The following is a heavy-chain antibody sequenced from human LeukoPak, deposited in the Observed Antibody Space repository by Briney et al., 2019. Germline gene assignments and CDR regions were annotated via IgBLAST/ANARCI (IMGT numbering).Heavy chain of an antibody. CDR3: ARDRPSWSGDKSIHY. CDR2: IYYSGST. J-gene: IGHJ4*02. V-gene: IGHV4-59*11. D-gene: IGHD3-10*01. CDR1: GGSISSHY. Sequence: PSETLSLTCTVSGGSISSHYWSWIRQPPGKGLEWIGYIYYSGSTNYNPSLKSRVTISVDTSKNQFSLKLTSVTAADTAVYYCARDRPSWSGDKSIHYWGQGTLVTVSS.